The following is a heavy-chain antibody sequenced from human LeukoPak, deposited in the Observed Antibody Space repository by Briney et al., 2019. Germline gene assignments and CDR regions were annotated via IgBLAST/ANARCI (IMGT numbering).Heavy chain of an antibody. V-gene: IGHV1-2*02. J-gene: IGHJ4*01. D-gene: IGHD3-22*01. CDR3: ARALRYDDSSGYYAY. CDR2: INPKSGVT. CDR1: GYTFTGHY. Sequence: GASVKVSCKASGYTFTGHYMHWVRQGPGQGPESMGWINPKSGVTNYAQTFQGRVTMTRDTSISIVYMELSRLTLDDTAVYYCARALRYDDSSGYYAYWGQGTLVTVSS.